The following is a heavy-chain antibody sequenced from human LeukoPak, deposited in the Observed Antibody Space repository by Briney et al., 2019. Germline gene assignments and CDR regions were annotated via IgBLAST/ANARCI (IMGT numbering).Heavy chain of an antibody. CDR1: GLTFSRYA. D-gene: IGHD2-15*01. CDR3: AKDASPLPNVFDI. Sequence: PGGSLRLSCATSGLTFSRYAMNWVRQAPGKGLEWVSAISDSGNSAYYADSVKGRFTVSRDKSNNTLCLQMTRLTADDTAVYYCAKDASPLPNVFDIWGQGTKVIVSS. V-gene: IGHV3-23*01. J-gene: IGHJ3*02. CDR2: ISDSGNSA.